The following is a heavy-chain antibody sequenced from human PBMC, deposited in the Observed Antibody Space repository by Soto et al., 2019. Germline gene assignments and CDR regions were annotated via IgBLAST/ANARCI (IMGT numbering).Heavy chain of an antibody. D-gene: IGHD3-3*01. CDR3: ARDLVPSITIFGVVIHYGMDV. CDR2: ISSSSSYI. Sequence: PGGSLRLSCAASGFTFSSYSMNWVRQAPGKGLECVSSISSSSSYIYYADSVKGRFTISRDNAKNSLYLQMNSLRAEDTAVYYCARDLVPSITIFGVVIHYGMDVWGQGTTVTVSS. J-gene: IGHJ6*02. V-gene: IGHV3-21*01. CDR1: GFTFSSYS.